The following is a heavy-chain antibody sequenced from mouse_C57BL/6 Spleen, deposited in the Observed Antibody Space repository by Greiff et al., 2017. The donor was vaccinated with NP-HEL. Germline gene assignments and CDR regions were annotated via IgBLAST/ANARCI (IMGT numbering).Heavy chain of an antibody. CDR2: IDPETGGT. D-gene: IGHD1-1*01. V-gene: IGHV1-15*01. Sequence: QVQLQQSGAELVRPGASVTLSCKASGYTFTDYEMHWVKQTPVHGLEWIGAIDPETGGTAYTQKFTGKAILTADKSSSTAYMELRSLTSEDSAVYYCTREFITTVVAPPEFAYWGQGTLVTVSA. J-gene: IGHJ3*01. CDR3: TREFITTVVAPPEFAY. CDR1: GYTFTDYE.